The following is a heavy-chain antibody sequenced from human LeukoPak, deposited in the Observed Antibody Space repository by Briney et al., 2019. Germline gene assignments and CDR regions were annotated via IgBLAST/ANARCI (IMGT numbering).Heavy chain of an antibody. D-gene: IGHD5-12*01. CDR2: TYYRSKWYN. V-gene: IGHV6-1*01. Sequence: SQTLSLTCAISGDSVSSNSAAWNWIRQCPSRGLEWLGRTYYRSKWYNDYAVSVKSRITINPDTSKNQFSLQLNSVTPEDTAVYYCARMVRSGYYYSDFYCYFDLWGRGTLVTVSS. CDR3: ARMVRSGYYYSDFYCYFDL. J-gene: IGHJ2*01. CDR1: GDSVSSNSAA.